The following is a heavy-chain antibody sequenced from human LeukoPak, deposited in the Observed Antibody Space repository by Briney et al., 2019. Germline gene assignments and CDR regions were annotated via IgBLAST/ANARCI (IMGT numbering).Heavy chain of an antibody. D-gene: IGHD3-3*01. CDR1: GGSFSGYY. J-gene: IGHJ6*02. CDR2: INHSGST. CDR3: ARHNYDFWSGYYNPTLYYYYGMDV. V-gene: IGHV4-34*01. Sequence: SETLSLTCAVYGGSFSGYYWSWIRQPPGKGLEWIGEINHSGSTNYNPSLKSRVTISVDTSKNQFSLKLSSVTAADTAVYYCARHNYDFWSGYYNPTLYYYYGMDVWGQGTTVTVSS.